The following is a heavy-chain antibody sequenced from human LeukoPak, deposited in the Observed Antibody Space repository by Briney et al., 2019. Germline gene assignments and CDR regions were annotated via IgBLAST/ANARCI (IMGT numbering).Heavy chain of an antibody. CDR3: ASITVTTGGVDY. D-gene: IGHD4-17*01. Sequence: PSETLSLTCTVSGGSISSSSYYWGWIRQPPGKGLEWIGSIYYSGSTYYNPSLKCRVTISVDTSKNQFSLKLSSVTAADTAVYYCASITVTTGGVDYWGQGTLVTVSS. CDR2: IYYSGST. CDR1: GGSISSSSYY. J-gene: IGHJ4*02. V-gene: IGHV4-39*01.